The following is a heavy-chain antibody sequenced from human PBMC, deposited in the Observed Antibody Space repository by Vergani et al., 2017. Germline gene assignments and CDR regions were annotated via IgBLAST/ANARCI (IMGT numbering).Heavy chain of an antibody. CDR1: GYTFTDYY. J-gene: IGHJ4*02. V-gene: IGHV1-69*13. D-gene: IGHD3-22*01. CDR2: IIPIFGTA. Sequence: VQLVQSGAEVKKPGATVKISCKVSGYTFTDYYMHWVQQAPGKGLEWMGGIIPIFGTANYAQKFQGRVTITADKSTSTAYMELSSLRSEDTAVYYCATGNYYDSSGYPYFDYWGQGTLVTVSS. CDR3: ATGNYYDSSGYPYFDY.